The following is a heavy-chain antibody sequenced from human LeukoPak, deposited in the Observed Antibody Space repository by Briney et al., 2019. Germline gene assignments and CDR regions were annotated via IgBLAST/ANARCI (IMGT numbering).Heavy chain of an antibody. V-gene: IGHV3-33*01. CDR3: ARALRYFDWLSTSPEYNWFDP. CDR2: IWYDGSNK. D-gene: IGHD3-9*01. Sequence: PGRSLRLSCAASGFTFSSYGMHWVRQAPGKGLEWVAVIWYDGSNKYYADSVKGRFTISRDNAKNSLYLQMNGLRAEDTAVYYCARALRYFDWLSTSPEYNWFDPWGQGTLVTVSS. CDR1: GFTFSSYG. J-gene: IGHJ5*02.